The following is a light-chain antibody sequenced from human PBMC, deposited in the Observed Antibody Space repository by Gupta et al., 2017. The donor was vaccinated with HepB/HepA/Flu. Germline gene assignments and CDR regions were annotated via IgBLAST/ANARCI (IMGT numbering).Light chain of an antibody. V-gene: IGKV4-1*01. CDR1: QSVLFSSNTKNY. CDR2: WAS. J-gene: IGKJ1*01. CDR3: QQYYTTSWT. Sequence: DIVMTQSLDCLAVSLGERATIKCKSSQSVLFSSNTKNYLSWYQPKTGQPPKLLIYWASTRESGVPDRFSGSGSGTEFTLTINSLQPEDVAVYYFQQYYTTSWTFGQGTKVEI.